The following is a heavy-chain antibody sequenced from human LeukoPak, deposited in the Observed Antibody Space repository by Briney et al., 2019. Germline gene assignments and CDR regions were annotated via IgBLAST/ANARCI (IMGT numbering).Heavy chain of an antibody. CDR3: ARSSIIAAAGPYYFDY. V-gene: IGHV1-69*06. D-gene: IGHD6-13*01. Sequence: ASVKVSCKASGGTFSSYAISWVRQAPGQGLEWMGGIIPIFGTANYAQKFQGRVTITADKSTSTAYMELSSLRSEDTAVYYCARSSIIAAAGPYYFDYWGQGTPVTVSS. CDR1: GGTFSSYA. J-gene: IGHJ4*02. CDR2: IIPIFGTA.